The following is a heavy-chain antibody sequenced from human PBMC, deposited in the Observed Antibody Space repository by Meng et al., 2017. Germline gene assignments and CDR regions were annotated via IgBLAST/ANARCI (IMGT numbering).Heavy chain of an antibody. CDR1: GCSISISNG. V-gene: IGHV4-4*02. CDR2: IYHSGST. D-gene: IGHD4-17*01. CDR3: ARDGYGDYVGGYFQH. J-gene: IGHJ1*01. Sequence: QVARQEAGPGLVKPSGTLSLACAVSGCSISISNGGSGVPQPPGKGLEWIGEIYHSGSTNYNPSLKSRVTISVDKSKNQFSLKLSSVTAADTAVYYCARDGYGDYVGGYFQHWGQGTLVTVSS.